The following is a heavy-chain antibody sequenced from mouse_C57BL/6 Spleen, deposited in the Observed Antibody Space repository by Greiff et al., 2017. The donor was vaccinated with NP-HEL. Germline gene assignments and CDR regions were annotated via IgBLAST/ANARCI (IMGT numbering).Heavy chain of an antibody. CDR3: ASRGLRAWFAY. CDR1: GYSITSGYY. J-gene: IGHJ3*01. CDR2: ISYDGST. D-gene: IGHD2-4*01. V-gene: IGHV3-6*01. Sequence: DVQLQESGPGLVKPSQSLSLTCSVTGYSITSGYYWNWIRQFPGNKLEWMGYISYDGSTNYNPSLKNRISITRDTSKNQFFLKLNSVTTEDTATYYCASRGLRAWFAYWGQGTLVTVSA.